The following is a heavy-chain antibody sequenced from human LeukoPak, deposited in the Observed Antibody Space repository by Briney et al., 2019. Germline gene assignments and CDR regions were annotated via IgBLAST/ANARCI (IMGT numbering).Heavy chain of an antibody. CDR1: GFTFSRFG. J-gene: IGHJ4*02. Sequence: GGSLRLSCTASGFTFSRFGMHWVRQAPGKGLEWVAVISYDGSNKYYADSVKGRFTISRDNSKNTLYLQMNSLRAEDTAVYYCARDSDRNFDYWGQGTLVTVSS. V-gene: IGHV3-30*03. CDR2: ISYDGSNK. CDR3: ARDSDRNFDY.